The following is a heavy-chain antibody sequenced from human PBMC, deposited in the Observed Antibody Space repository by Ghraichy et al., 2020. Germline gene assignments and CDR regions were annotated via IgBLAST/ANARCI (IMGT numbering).Heavy chain of an antibody. CDR1: GFAYSSYW. D-gene: IGHD2-21*02. J-gene: IGHJ4*02. CDR2: MKYDGSAE. CDR3: ARGWGRFDY. Sequence: GGSLRLSCAASGFAYSSYWMNWVRQAPGKGLEWVAYMKYDGSAEYYVDSVKGRFDLSRDNAKNSLFLQMNSLRAEDTAVYYCARGWGRFDYWGQGTLVSVSS. V-gene: IGHV3-7*01.